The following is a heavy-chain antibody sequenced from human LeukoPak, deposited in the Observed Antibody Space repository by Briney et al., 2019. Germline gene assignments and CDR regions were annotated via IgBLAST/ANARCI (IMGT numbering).Heavy chain of an antibody. J-gene: IGHJ4*02. Sequence: GASVKVSCRSSGYTFTAYYIHWVRQAPGQGLEWMGWINPKSGGSKYAQQFQGRVAMTRDTSISTAYMALRGLRSADTAVYFCASRSCNGGGCSNILDFFDYWGQGALVTVSS. CDR2: INPKSGGS. CDR3: ASRSCNGGGCSNILDFFDY. D-gene: IGHD2-15*01. CDR1: GYTFTAYY. V-gene: IGHV1-2*02.